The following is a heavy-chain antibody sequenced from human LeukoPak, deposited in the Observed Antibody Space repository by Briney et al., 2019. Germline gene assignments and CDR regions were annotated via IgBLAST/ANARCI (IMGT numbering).Heavy chain of an antibody. CDR1: GFTFSSYA. D-gene: IGHD2-2*01. Sequence: PGGSLRLSCAASGFTFSSYAMTWVRQTPGKGLEWVSAISGSGGSTYYADSVKGRFTISRDNSKNTLYLQMNSLRAEDTAVYYCAKLTNSWFDAWGQGTLVAVSS. V-gene: IGHV3-23*01. J-gene: IGHJ5*02. CDR3: AKLTNSWFDA. CDR2: ISGSGGST.